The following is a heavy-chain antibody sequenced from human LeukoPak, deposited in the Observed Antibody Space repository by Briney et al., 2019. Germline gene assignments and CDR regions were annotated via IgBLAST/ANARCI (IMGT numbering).Heavy chain of an antibody. Sequence: SQTLSLTRAISGDSVSSNSAAWNWIRQSPSRGLEWLGRTYYRSKWYNDYAISMKGRMTINPDTSKNQFSLQLNSITPEDTAVYYCARDSSAMFDYWGQGTLVAVSS. CDR3: ARDSSAMFDY. CDR1: GDSVSSNSAA. CDR2: TYYRSKWYN. V-gene: IGHV6-1*01. D-gene: IGHD2-2*01. J-gene: IGHJ4*02.